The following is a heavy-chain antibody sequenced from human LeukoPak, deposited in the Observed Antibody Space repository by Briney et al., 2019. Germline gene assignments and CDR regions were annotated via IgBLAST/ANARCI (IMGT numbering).Heavy chain of an antibody. CDR2: INAGNGNT. J-gene: IGHJ6*02. CDR1: GYTFTSYA. Sequence: ASVKVSCKASGYTFTSYAMHWVRQAPGQRLEWMGWINAGNGNTKYSQKFQGRVTITRVTSASTAYMELSSLRSEDTAVYYCARDQEMATAGFYYYYYGMDVWGQGTTVTVSS. V-gene: IGHV1-3*01. CDR3: ARDQEMATAGFYYYYYGMDV. D-gene: IGHD5-24*01.